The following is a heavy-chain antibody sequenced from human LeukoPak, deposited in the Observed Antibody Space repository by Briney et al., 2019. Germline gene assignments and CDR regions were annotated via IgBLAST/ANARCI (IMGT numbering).Heavy chain of an antibody. D-gene: IGHD2-15*01. J-gene: IGHJ4*02. CDR2: INGSGGST. CDR1: GFTFSSYA. V-gene: IGHV3-23*01. Sequence: PGGSLRLSCAASGFTFSSYAMSWVRQAPGKGLEWVSAINGSGGSTYYADSVKGRFTISRDNSKNTLYLQMNSLRAEDTAVYYCAKDLIERGGYYFDYWGQGTLVTVSS. CDR3: AKDLIERGGYYFDY.